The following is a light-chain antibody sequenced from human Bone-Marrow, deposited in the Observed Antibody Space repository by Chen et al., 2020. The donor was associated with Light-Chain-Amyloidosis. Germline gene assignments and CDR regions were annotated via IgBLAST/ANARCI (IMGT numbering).Light chain of an antibody. CDR1: SSDVGKYNL. J-gene: IGLJ2*01. V-gene: IGLV2-23*02. CDR3: CSYAGLYTLV. CDR2: EVT. Sequence: QSALTQPAPASGSPGQSITIPCTGTSSDVGKYNLVSWYQQHPGKAPKLIVYEVTKRPSGVSTRFSGSKSGNTASLTISGLQAEDEAHYYCCSYAGLYTLVFGGGTKLSVV.